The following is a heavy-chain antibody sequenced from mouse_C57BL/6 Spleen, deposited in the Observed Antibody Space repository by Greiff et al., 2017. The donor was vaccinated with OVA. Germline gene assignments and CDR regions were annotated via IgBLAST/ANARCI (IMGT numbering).Heavy chain of an antibody. J-gene: IGHJ2*01. CDR3: GRDYGSSYDY. CDR2: INPNNGGT. D-gene: IGHD1-1*01. Sequence: EEQLQQSGPELVKPGASVKMSCKASGYTFTDYNMHWVKQSPGKSLEWIGYINPNNGGTRYNQKFKGKATLTVNKSSSTAYMELRSLTSEDSAVYYCGRDYGSSYDYWGQGTTLTVSS. V-gene: IGHV1-22*01. CDR1: GYTFTDYN.